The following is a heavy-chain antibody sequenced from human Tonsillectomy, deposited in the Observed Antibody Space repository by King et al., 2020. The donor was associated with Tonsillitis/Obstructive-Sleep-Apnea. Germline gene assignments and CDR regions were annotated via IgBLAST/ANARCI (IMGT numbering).Heavy chain of an antibody. D-gene: IGHD3-22*01. Sequence: VQLVESGGGLFQPGGSLRLSCAASGFTFSDHYMDWVRQAPGRGLEWVGRTSNKANSYTTEYAASVKGRFTISRDDSKNSLYLQMNSLKTEDTAVYYCASEAEGYDSSGYYYVGIDYWGQGTLRTVPS. J-gene: IGHJ4*02. V-gene: IGHV3-72*01. CDR1: GFTFSDHY. CDR3: ASEAEGYDSSGYYYVGIDY. CDR2: TSNKANSYTT.